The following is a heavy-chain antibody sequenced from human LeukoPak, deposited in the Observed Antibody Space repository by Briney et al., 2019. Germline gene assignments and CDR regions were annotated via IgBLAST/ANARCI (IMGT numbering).Heavy chain of an antibody. D-gene: IGHD1-26*01. CDR1: GFTFSSYA. CDR2: ISYDGSNK. Sequence: PGGSLRLSCAASGFTFSSYAMSWVRQAPGKGLEWVAVISYDGSNKYYTDSVKGRFTISRDNSKNTLYLQMNSLRAEDTAVYYCAKDTLSGSYSNWFDPWGQGTLVTVSS. V-gene: IGHV3-30*18. J-gene: IGHJ5*02. CDR3: AKDTLSGSYSNWFDP.